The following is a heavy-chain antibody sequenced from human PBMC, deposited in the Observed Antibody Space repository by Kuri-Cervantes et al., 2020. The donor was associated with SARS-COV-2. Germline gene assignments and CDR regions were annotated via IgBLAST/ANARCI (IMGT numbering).Heavy chain of an antibody. V-gene: IGHV3-33*01. D-gene: IGHD2-2*01. CDR2: IWYDGSNK. CDR3: GRGSCSSTSCYAGGFGGEQGYYGMDV. Sequence: GGSLRLSCAASGFTFSSYGMHWVRQAPGKGLEWVAVIWYDGSNKYYADSVKGRFTISRDNSKNTLYLQMNSLGAEDTAVYYCGRGSCSSTSCYAGGFGGEQGYYGMDVWGQGTTVTVSS. J-gene: IGHJ6*02. CDR1: GFTFSSYG.